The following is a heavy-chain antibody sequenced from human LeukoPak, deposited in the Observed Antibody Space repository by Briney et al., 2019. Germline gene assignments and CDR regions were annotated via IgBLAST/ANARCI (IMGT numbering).Heavy chain of an antibody. D-gene: IGHD5-18*01. J-gene: IGHJ4*02. CDR3: ARERIERYNYASSDFDY. CDR2: VSHSGST. Sequence: SETLSLTCTVSGYSISSDYYWGWIRQPPGKGLEWIASVSHSGSTYYNPSLKSRVTISVDTSKNQFSLKVTSVTAADTALYYCARERIERYNYASSDFDYWGRGTLVTVSS. CDR1: GYSISSDYY. V-gene: IGHV4-38-2*02.